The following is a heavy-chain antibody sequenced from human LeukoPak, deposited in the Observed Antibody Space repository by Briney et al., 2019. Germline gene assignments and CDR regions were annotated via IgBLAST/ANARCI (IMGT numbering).Heavy chain of an antibody. CDR3: AKDSSSGRPYYYYYGMDV. J-gene: IGHJ6*04. V-gene: IGHV3-43D*04. CDR1: GFTFDDYA. Sequence: GGSLRLSCAASGFTFDDYAMHWVRQAPGKGLEWVSLISWDGGSTYYADSVKGRFTISRDNSKNSLYLQMKSLRAEDTALYHCAKDSSSGRPYYYYYGMDVWGKGTTVTVPS. D-gene: IGHD6-19*01. CDR2: ISWDGGST.